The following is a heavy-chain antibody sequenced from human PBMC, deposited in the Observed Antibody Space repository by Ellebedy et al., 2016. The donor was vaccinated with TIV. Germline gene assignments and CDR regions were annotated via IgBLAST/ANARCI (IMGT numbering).Heavy chain of an antibody. V-gene: IGHV3-23*01. CDR1: GFTFSDYS. CDR2: ISRSGDST. Sequence: GESLKISCAASGFTFSDYSMNWLRPAPEKGLEWVSTISRSGDSTYYADSVKGRFTISRDNSKNTLYLQMNSLKAEDTAVYYCADYGTKPGGSDYWGQGTLVTVSS. J-gene: IGHJ4*02. D-gene: IGHD4-17*01. CDR3: ADYGTKPGGSDY.